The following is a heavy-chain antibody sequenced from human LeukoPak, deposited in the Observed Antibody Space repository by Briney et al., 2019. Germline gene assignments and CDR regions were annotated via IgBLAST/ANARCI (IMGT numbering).Heavy chain of an antibody. D-gene: IGHD4-17*01. CDR1: GFTFGDYA. CDR2: IRSKAYGGTT. J-gene: IGHJ3*02. V-gene: IGHV3-49*03. Sequence: GGSLRLSCTASGFTFGDYAMGWFRQAPGKGLEGVGFIRSKAYGGTTEYAASVKGRLTISRDDSKSIAYLQMNSLKTEDTAVYYCTRVGYGDYDPGDAFDIWGQGTMVTVSS. CDR3: TRVGYGDYDPGDAFDI.